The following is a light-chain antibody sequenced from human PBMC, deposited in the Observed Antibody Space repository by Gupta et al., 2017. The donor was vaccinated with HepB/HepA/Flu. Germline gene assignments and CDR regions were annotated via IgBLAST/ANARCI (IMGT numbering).Light chain of an antibody. CDR2: QDN. V-gene: IGLV3-25*02. CDR3: QSLDASGRV. J-gene: IGLJ3*02. Sequence: SDELTQPPSVSVSPGQTARLTCSGDTWSRQYTYWYQQRPGQAPILIIFQDNERPPGIPERFSASSSGTSASLTISDVQSEDAADYFCQSLDASGRVFGGGTKLTV. CDR1: TWSRQY.